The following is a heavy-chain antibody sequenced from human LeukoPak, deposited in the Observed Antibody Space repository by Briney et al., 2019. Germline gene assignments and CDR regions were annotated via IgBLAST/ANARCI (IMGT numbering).Heavy chain of an antibody. V-gene: IGHV4-39*07. CDR3: ARERRYCSSTSCLNWFDP. CDR1: GGSISSSSYY. J-gene: IGHJ5*02. CDR2: NYYSGST. D-gene: IGHD2-2*01. Sequence: SETLSLTCTVSGGSISSSSYYWGWIRQPPGKGLEWNGSNYYSGSTYYNPSLKSRVTISVDTSKTQFSLKLSSVTAADAAVYYCARERRYCSSTSCLNWFDPWGQGTLVTVSP.